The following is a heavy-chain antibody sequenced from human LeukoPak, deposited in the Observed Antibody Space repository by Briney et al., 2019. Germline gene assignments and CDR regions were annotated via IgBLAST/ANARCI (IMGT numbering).Heavy chain of an antibody. CDR2: IYSGGST. V-gene: IGHV3-53*01. CDR3: AKDARRSSGWWFFDH. D-gene: IGHD6-19*01. J-gene: IGHJ4*02. Sequence: AGSLRLSCAASGFTVSSYYMSWFRQAPGKGLEWVSVIYSGGSTYYADSVKGRFTLSRDNSKNTLYLQMNSLRAEDTAVYYCAKDARRSSGWWFFDHWGQGTLVTVSS. CDR1: GFTVSSYY.